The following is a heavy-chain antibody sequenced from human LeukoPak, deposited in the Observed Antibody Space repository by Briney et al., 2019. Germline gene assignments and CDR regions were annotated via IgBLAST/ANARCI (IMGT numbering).Heavy chain of an antibody. CDR3: ARDPGIWSGYPYYYYGMDV. Sequence: GGSLRLSCAASGFTFSSYAMSWVRQVPGKGLEWVSVISGSGDNTYYADSAKGRFTISRDNSKNTLYLQMNSLRAEDTAVYYCARDPGIWSGYPYYYYGMDVWGQGTTVTVSS. V-gene: IGHV3-23*01. CDR2: ISGSGDNT. D-gene: IGHD3-3*01. CDR1: GFTFSSYA. J-gene: IGHJ6*02.